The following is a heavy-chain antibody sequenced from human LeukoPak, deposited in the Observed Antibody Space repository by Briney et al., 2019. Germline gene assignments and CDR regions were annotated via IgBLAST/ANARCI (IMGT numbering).Heavy chain of an antibody. CDR2: ISSSGSTI. J-gene: IGHJ4*02. CDR3: ARHYYYDSSGYVLNFDY. V-gene: IGHV3-11*01. Sequence: GGSLRLSCAASGFTFSDYYMSWIRQAPGKGLEWVSYISSSGSTIYYADSVKGRFTISRDNSRNTLYLQMNSLRAEDTAVYYCARHYYYDSSGYVLNFDYWGQGTLVTVSS. CDR1: GFTFSDYY. D-gene: IGHD3-22*01.